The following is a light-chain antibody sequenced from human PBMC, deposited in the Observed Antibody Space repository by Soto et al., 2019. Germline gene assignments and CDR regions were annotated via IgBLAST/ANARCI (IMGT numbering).Light chain of an antibody. CDR2: DTN. J-gene: IGLJ2*01. V-gene: IGLV7-46*01. CDR1: TGAVTSGHY. Sequence: QAVVTQEPSLTVSPGGTVTLTCGSSTGAVTSGHYPYWFQLKPGQAPKTLIYDTNNKHLWTPARFSGSLLGGKAALTLSGAQPEDEAEYFCLLFYGGPRVFGGRTKLTVL. CDR3: LLFYGGPRV.